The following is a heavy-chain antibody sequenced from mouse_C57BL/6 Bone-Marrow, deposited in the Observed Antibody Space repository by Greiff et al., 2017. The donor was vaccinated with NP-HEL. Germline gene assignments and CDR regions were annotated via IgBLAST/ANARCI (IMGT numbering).Heavy chain of an antibody. CDR1: GYTFTDYE. CDR2: IDPETGGT. Sequence: VQLQQSGAELVRPGASVTLSCKASGYTFTDYEMHWVKQTPVHGLEWIGAIDPETGGTAYNQKFKGKAILTADKSSSTAYMELRSLTSEDSAVYYCTRISNWSWFADWGQGTLVTVSA. CDR3: TRISNWSWFAD. D-gene: IGHD4-1*01. J-gene: IGHJ3*01. V-gene: IGHV1-15*01.